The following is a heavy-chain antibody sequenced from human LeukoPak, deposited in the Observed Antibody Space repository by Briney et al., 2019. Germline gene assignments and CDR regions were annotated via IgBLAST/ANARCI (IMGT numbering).Heavy chain of an antibody. V-gene: IGHV3-7*03. CDR1: GFTFSDFY. J-gene: IGHJ4*02. Sequence: PGGSLRLSCAASGFTFSDFYMSWVRQAPGKGLEWVASINKDGSEEKYVDSVKGRFTISRDNAKNSLYLQMSSLRADDTAVYYCARWPHCQDFWGRGTRVTVSS. CDR2: INKDGSEE. CDR3: ARWPHCQDF.